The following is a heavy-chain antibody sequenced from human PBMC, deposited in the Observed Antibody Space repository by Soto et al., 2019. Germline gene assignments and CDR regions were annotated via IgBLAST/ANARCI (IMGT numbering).Heavy chain of an antibody. J-gene: IGHJ5*01. CDR1: GGSVRAPDW. V-gene: IGHV4-4*02. CDR2: VHISGHS. Sequence: SETLSLTCTLSGGSVRAPDWWNWVRQSPDKGLEWIAEVHISGHSNYNPSLRSRVSVPIDSSKNQFYLNLNSVTAADTAIYYCARVRQGCSANNCYFDPWGQGTQVTVSS. CDR3: ARVRQGCSANNCYFDP. D-gene: IGHD1-1*01.